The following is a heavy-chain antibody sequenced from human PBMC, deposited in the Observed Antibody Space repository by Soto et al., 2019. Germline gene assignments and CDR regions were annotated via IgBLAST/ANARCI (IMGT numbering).Heavy chain of an antibody. V-gene: IGHV3-21*01. CDR3: ARDTFTNIAAGFDP. J-gene: IGHJ5*02. Sequence: GGSLRLSCAASGFTFGSFSMNWVRQPPGKGLEWVSSIGSGGAYMYYADSVKGRFTISRDNAKNSLYLQMNSLRAEDTAVYYCARDTFTNIAAGFDPWGRGTLVTVSS. CDR1: GFTFGSFS. D-gene: IGHD6-13*01. CDR2: IGSGGAYM.